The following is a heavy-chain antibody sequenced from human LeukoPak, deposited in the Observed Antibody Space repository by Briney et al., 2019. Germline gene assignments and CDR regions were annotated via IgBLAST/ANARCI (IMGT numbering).Heavy chain of an antibody. V-gene: IGHV3-23*01. CDR3: AKALPPVDIVATIPVDY. CDR1: GFTFSSYA. Sequence: GGSLRLSCAASGFTFSSYAMSWVRQAPGKGLEWVSAISGSGGSTYYADSVKGRFTISRDNSKNTLYLQMNSLRAEDTAVYYCAKALPPVDIVATIPVDYWGQGTLVTVSS. D-gene: IGHD5-12*01. J-gene: IGHJ4*02. CDR2: ISGSGGST.